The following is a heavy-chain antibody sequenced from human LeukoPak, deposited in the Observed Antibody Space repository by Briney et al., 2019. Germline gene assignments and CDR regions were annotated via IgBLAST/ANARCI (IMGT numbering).Heavy chain of an antibody. J-gene: IGHJ6*03. CDR3: ARDSSGWPRDYYYYYMDV. V-gene: IGHV1-2*02. D-gene: IGHD6-19*01. CDR2: INPNSGGT. Sequence: ASVKVSCMASGYTFTGYYMHWVRQAPGQGLEWMGWINPNSGGTNYAQKFQGRVTMTRDTSISTAYMELSRLRSDDTAVYYCARDSSGWPRDYYYYYMDVWGKGTTVTVSS. CDR1: GYTFTGYY.